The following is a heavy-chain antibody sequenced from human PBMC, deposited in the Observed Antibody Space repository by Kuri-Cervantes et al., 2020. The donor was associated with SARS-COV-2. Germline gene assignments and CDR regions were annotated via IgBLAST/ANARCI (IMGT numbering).Heavy chain of an antibody. CDR3: ARSTPFRRLLVISQGGAFDI. J-gene: IGHJ3*02. CDR2: INPNSGGT. D-gene: IGHD3-22*01. V-gene: IGHV1-2*04. CDR1: GYTFTGYY. Sequence: ASVKVSCKASGYTFTGYYMHWVRQAPGQGLEWMGWINPNSGGTKYAQKFQGWVTMTRDTSISTVYMELSRLRSDDTAVYYCARSTPFRRLLVISQGGAFDIWGQGTMVTVSS.